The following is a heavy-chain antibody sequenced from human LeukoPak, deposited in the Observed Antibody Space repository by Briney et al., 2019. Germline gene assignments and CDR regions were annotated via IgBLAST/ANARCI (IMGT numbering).Heavy chain of an antibody. CDR1: GGTFSSYA. V-gene: IGHV1-69*04. CDR2: IIPILGIA. J-gene: IGHJ4*02. Sequence: SVKVSCKASGGTFSSYAISWVRQAPGQGLEWMGRIIPILGIANYAQKLQGRVTMTTDTSTSTAYMELRSLRSDDTAVYYCARDQDAKGIDYWGQGTLVTVSS. CDR3: ARDQDAKGIDY.